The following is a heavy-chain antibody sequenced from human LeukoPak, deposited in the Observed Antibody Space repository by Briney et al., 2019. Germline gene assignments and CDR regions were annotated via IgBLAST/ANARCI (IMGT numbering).Heavy chain of an antibody. CDR3: ARGSRPSYSSSWYSYYYYYMDV. CDR2: IKQDGSEK. Sequence: LPGGSLRLSCAASGFTFSSYWMSWVRQAPGKGLEWVANIKQDGSEKYYVDSVKGRFTISRDNAKNSLYLQMNSLRAEDTAVYYCARGSRPSYSSSWYSYYYYYMDVWGKGTTVTVSS. V-gene: IGHV3-7*01. D-gene: IGHD6-13*01. CDR1: GFTFSSYW. J-gene: IGHJ6*03.